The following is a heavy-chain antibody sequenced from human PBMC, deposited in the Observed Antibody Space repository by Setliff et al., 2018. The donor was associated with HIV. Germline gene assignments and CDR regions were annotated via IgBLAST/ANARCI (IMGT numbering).Heavy chain of an antibody. V-gene: IGHV3-30*04. CDR3: AKDRGQGYSGYYGCDS. D-gene: IGHD5-12*01. J-gene: IGHJ5*02. CDR1: GFTFSSYA. Sequence: PGGSLRLSCAASGFTFSSYAMHWVRQAPGKGLEWVAVIYFDGSDRSYADSVKGRFTISRDNSKNTVYLEMNSLRGDDTAVYFCAKDRGQGYSGYYGCDSWGQGTLVTVSS. CDR2: IYFDGSDR.